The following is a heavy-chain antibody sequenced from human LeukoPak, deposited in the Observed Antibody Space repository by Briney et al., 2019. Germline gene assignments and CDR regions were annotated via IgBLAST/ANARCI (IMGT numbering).Heavy chain of an antibody. D-gene: IGHD5-12*01. CDR3: ARDRNSGYEFDY. CDR2: IYFSGST. Sequence: SETLSLTCTVSGVSIRNGNYYWSWIRQPPGKGLEWIGNIYFSGSTDYNLSLRSRVSISVDMSKNQFSLNLNSVTAADTAVYYCARDRNSGYEFDYWGQGTLVTVSS. J-gene: IGHJ4*02. CDR1: GVSIRNGNYY. V-gene: IGHV4-30-4*01.